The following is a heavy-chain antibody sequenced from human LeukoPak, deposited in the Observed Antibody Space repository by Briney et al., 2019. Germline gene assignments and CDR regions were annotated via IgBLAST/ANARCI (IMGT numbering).Heavy chain of an antibody. V-gene: IGHV1-2*02. Sequence: SVTVPCKGSGYTFTDYYLHWVRQPPAQGLAWMGWINPNCGGTNYAQKFQGRVTMTRDTSISTAYMELSRLRSDDTAVYYCARAVLGYYYDSSGWPYFDYWGQGTLVTVSS. CDR2: INPNCGGT. CDR1: GYTFTDYY. D-gene: IGHD3-22*01. J-gene: IGHJ4*02. CDR3: ARAVLGYYYDSSGWPYFDY.